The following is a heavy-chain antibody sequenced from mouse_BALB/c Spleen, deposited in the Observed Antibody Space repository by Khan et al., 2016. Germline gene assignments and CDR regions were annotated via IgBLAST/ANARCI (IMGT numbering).Heavy chain of an antibody. J-gene: IGHJ3*01. CDR1: GFSLTNSG. CDR3: ARDDQDYDAWFAS. V-gene: IGHV2-9*02. Sequence: QVQLKESGPGLVAPSQSLSITCTVSGFSLTNSGVHWIHQPPGKGLEWLGVIWPGGSTDYNSALMSRLSITNEHSQNQVFLKMIRMETDDTAMYDWARDDQDYDAWFASWGQGTLVIVSA. D-gene: IGHD2-4*01. CDR2: IWPGGST.